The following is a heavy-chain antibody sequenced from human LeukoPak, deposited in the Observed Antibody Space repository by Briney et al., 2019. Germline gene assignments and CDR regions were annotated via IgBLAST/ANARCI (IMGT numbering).Heavy chain of an antibody. CDR1: GFTFSSYT. V-gene: IGHV3-21*06. J-gene: IGHJ4*02. D-gene: IGHD6-6*01. Sequence: GGSLRLSCAASGFTFSSYTMNWVRQAPGRGLEWVSAISSSSVHISYSDSVIGRFTISRDNAKNSLFLQMDSLTAEDTAIYYCVSRRFSSSSPNRPTRWGQGTLVIVSS. CDR2: ISSSSVHI. CDR3: VSRRFSSSSPNRPTR.